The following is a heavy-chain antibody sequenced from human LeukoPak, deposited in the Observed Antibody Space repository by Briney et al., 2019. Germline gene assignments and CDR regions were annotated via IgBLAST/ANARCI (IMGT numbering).Heavy chain of an antibody. CDR2: INQDGSEK. CDR1: GFTFSSYW. Sequence: GGSLRLSCAASGFTFSSYWMTWVRQAPGKGLEWVANINQDGSEKYYVDSVKGRFTISRDNAKRSVYLQMNSLRAEDTAVHYCARVGAAAGTGFDYWGQGTLVTVSS. J-gene: IGHJ4*02. CDR3: ARVGAAAGTGFDY. V-gene: IGHV3-7*03. D-gene: IGHD6-13*01.